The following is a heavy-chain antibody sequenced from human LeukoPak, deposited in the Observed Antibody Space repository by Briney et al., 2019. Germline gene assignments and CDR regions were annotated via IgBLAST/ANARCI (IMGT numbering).Heavy chain of an antibody. Sequence: GGSLRLSCAASGFTISSYYMAWVRQAPGKGLEWVSVIYHSGNTDYADSVKGRFTISRDNSKNTVYLQMSSLRAEDTAVYYCASWNKYYYYYGMDVWGQGTTVTVSS. D-gene: IGHD1-1*01. J-gene: IGHJ6*02. CDR2: IYHSGNT. CDR1: GFTISSYY. CDR3: ASWNKYYYYYGMDV. V-gene: IGHV3-53*01.